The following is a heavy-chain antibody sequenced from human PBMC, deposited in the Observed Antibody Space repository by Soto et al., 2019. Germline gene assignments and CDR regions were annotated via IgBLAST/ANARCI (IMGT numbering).Heavy chain of an antibody. CDR2: IDHDGPT. Sequence: EVQLVESGGGLVQPGGSLRLSCAGSGFIFSNYWMHWVRQAPGKGLEWVSRIDHDGPTDYADSVRGRFTISRDNAENTLYLPMNSLRPKDTAVYYCVRDSHGDYWGQGTLVTVSS. J-gene: IGHJ4*02. V-gene: IGHV3-74*01. CDR3: VRDSHGDY. CDR1: GFIFSNYW.